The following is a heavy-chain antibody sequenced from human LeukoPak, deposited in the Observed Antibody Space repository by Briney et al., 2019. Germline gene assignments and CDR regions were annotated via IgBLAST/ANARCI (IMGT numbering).Heavy chain of an antibody. CDR3: ARVIVRGGTAVAVRAAFDI. CDR2: IYYSGST. Sequence: PSETLSLTCTVSGGSVSSGSYYWSWIRQPPGKGLEWIGYIYYSGSTNYNPSLKSRVTISVDTSKNQFSLKLSSVTAADTAVYYCARVIVRGGTAVAVRAAFDIWGQGTMVTVSS. CDR1: GGSVSSGSYY. D-gene: IGHD6-19*01. V-gene: IGHV4-61*01. J-gene: IGHJ3*02.